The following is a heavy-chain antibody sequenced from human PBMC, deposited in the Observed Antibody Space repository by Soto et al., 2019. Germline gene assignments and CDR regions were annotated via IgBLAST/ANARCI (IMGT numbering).Heavy chain of an antibody. D-gene: IGHD6-19*01. V-gene: IGHV4-59*01. J-gene: IGHJ4*02. CDR3: ARSVAVPGAHIDY. CDR1: GGSISGSY. Sequence: SETLSLTCSVSGGSISGSYWSWSRQSPGKGLEWLGYVYYTGSTNYSPSLRSRVSISVDTSKNEFSLRLSSVTAADTAVYFCARSVAVPGAHIDYWGQGTQVTVSS. CDR2: VYYTGST.